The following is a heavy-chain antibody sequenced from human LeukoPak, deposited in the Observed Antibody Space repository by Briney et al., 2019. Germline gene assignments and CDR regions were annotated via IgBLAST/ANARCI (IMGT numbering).Heavy chain of an antibody. D-gene: IGHD5-24*01. CDR2: INPSGGST. J-gene: IGHJ4*02. Sequence: ASVKVSCKASGYTFTSYYMHWVRQAPGQGLEWMGIINPSGGSTSYAQKFQGRVTITADTSTDTAYMELSSLRSEDTAVYYCATLGDGYNLFDYWGQGTLVTVSS. CDR3: ATLGDGYNLFDY. V-gene: IGHV1-46*01. CDR1: GYTFTSYY.